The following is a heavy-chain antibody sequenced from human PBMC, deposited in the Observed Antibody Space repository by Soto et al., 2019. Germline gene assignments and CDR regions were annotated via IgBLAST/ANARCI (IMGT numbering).Heavy chain of an antibody. D-gene: IGHD6-6*01. J-gene: IGHJ6*02. V-gene: IGHV1-69*13. CDR3: ARGRGEQLAPKYYYYGMDF. CDR2: IIPIFGTA. CDR1: GGTFSSYA. Sequence: SVKVSCKASGGTFSSYAISWVRQAPGQGLEWMGGIIPIFGTANYAQKFQGRVTITADESTSTAYMELSSLRSEDTAVYYCARGRGEQLAPKYYYYGMDFRGQGTTVTGSS.